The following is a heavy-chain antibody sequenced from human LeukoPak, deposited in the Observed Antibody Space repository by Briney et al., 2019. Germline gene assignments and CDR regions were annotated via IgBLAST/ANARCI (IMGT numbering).Heavy chain of an antibody. CDR2: IYTGGGT. CDR3: ARGRAYCGADCYSD. J-gene: IGHJ4*02. D-gene: IGHD2-21*02. V-gene: IGHV3-66*01. CDR1: GFSISHYY. Sequence: GGSLRLSCAASGFSISHYYMTWVRQPPGKRLDWVSVIYTGGGTNYGDSVKGRFTISRDNSKNTLYLQMNSLRADDTAIYYCARGRAYCGADCYSDWGQGTLVTVSS.